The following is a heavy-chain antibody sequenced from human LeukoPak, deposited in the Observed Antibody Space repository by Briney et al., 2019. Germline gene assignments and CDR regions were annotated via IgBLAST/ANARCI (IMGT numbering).Heavy chain of an antibody. V-gene: IGHV1-8*01. Sequence: GASVKVSCKASGYSFTSYDINWVRQAPGQGFEWVGWMNPNSGNTGHAQEFQGRVTMTRDTSMSTAYMELSSLRSEDTAVYYCARVPVMVYAIYYFDYWGQGTLVTVSS. CDR1: GYSFTSYD. CDR3: ARVPVMVYAIYYFDY. CDR2: MNPNSGNT. J-gene: IGHJ4*02. D-gene: IGHD2-8*01.